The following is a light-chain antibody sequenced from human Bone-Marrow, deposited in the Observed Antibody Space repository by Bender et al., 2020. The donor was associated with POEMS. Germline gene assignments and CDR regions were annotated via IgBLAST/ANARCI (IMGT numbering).Light chain of an antibody. V-gene: IGLV1-47*01. Sequence: QSVLTQPPSASETPGQRVTISCSGSASNIGSNYVYWYQQIPGTAPKLLIFKNIQRPSGVPDRFSGSKSANTASLTVSGLQAEDEADYHCSSYAGSGIVIFGGGTKLTVL. CDR1: ASNIGSNY. J-gene: IGLJ2*01. CDR2: KNI. CDR3: SSYAGSGIVI.